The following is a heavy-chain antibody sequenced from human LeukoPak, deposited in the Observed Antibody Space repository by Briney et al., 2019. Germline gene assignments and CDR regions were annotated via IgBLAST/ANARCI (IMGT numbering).Heavy chain of an antibody. V-gene: IGHV4-4*07. J-gene: IGHJ3*02. CDR3: ARDMTTVTTGRAFDI. CDR1: GGSISGYY. CDR2: IYMDGST. Sequence: SGTLSLTCTVSGGSISGYYWSWIRQPAGKGLEWIGRIYMDGSTTYNPSLKSRVTMSLDTPKNQFSLKLSSVTAADSAVYYCARDMTTVTTGRAFDIWGQGTMVTVSS. D-gene: IGHD4-17*01.